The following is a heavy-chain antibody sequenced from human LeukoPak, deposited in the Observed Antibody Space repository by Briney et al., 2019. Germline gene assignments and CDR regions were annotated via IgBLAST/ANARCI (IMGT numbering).Heavy chain of an antibody. CDR3: ATGQNYDFWSGFFFY. CDR2: FDPEDGET. V-gene: IGHV1-24*01. Sequence: ASVKVSCKVSGYTLTELSMHWVRQAPGKGLEWMGGFDPEDGETIYAQKFQGRVTMTEDTSTDTAYMELSNLRSEDTAVYYCATGQNYDFWSGFFFYWGQGTLVTVSS. J-gene: IGHJ4*02. D-gene: IGHD3-3*01. CDR1: GYTLTELS.